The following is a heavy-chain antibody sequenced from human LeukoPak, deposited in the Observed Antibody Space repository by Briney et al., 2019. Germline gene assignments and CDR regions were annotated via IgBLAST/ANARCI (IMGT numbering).Heavy chain of an antibody. J-gene: IGHJ4*02. V-gene: IGHV3-48*01. CDR2: ISSSSSTI. D-gene: IGHD3-10*01. CDR1: GFTFSSYS. Sequence: PGGSLRLSCAASGFTFSSYSMNWVRQAPGKGLEWVSYISSSSSTIYYADSVKGRFTISRDNAKNSLYLQMNSLRAEDTAVYYCARGHGSGSYYHDYWGQGTLVTVSS. CDR3: ARGHGSGSYYHDY.